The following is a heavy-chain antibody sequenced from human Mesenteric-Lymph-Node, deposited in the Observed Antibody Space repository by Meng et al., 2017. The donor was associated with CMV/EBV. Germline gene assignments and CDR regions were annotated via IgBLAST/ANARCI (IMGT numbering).Heavy chain of an antibody. Sequence: SVKVSCKASGGTFSSYAISWVRQAPGQGLERMGRFIPFLGVANYAQKFQDRVTIIADTSTSTAYMELSSLRSDDTAVYYCGSGAYYYESSGYYAPYWGQGTLVTVSS. CDR1: GGTFSSYA. CDR2: FIPFLGVA. J-gene: IGHJ4*02. V-gene: IGHV1-69*04. CDR3: GSGAYYYESSGYYAPY. D-gene: IGHD3-22*01.